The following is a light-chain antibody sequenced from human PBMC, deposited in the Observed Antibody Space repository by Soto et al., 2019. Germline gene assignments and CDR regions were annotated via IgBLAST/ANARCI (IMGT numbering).Light chain of an antibody. CDR2: EDS. CDR3: CSYAGSGTYV. V-gene: IGLV2-23*01. J-gene: IGLJ1*01. Sequence: QSALTQPASVSGSPGQSITISCTGTSSDVGSYNLVSWYQQHPGKAPKLIIYEDSKRPSGVSNRFSGPKSGNTASLTISGLQAEDEADYYCCSYAGSGTYVFGTGTKVTVL. CDR1: SSDVGSYNL.